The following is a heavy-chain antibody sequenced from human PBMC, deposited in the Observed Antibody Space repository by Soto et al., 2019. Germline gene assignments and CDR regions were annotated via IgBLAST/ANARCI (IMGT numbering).Heavy chain of an antibody. V-gene: IGHV1-69*01. Sequence: QVQLVQSGAEVKKPGSSVKVSCKASGGTFSSYAISWVRQAPGQGLEWMGGIIPIFGTANYAQKFQGRVTITADESTSTAYMELSSLRSEDTAVYYCAGSPLNYYDSSGYYANAFDIWGQGTMVTVSS. D-gene: IGHD3-22*01. CDR3: AGSPLNYYDSSGYYANAFDI. CDR2: IIPIFGTA. CDR1: GGTFSSYA. J-gene: IGHJ3*02.